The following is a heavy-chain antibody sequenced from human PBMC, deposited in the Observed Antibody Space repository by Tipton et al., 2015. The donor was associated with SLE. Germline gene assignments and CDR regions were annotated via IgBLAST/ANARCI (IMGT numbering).Heavy chain of an antibody. Sequence: TLSLTCTVSSGSISSSSYYWGWIRQPPGKGLEWIGSIYYSGNTYYNPSLKSRVTISADTPKKQFSLRRSSVTAADTAVYYCARHASFTFLGAFDVWGQGTMITVSS. CDR3: ARHASFTFLGAFDV. V-gene: IGHV4-39*01. CDR2: IYYSGNT. CDR1: SGSISSSSYY. J-gene: IGHJ3*01. D-gene: IGHD2/OR15-2a*01.